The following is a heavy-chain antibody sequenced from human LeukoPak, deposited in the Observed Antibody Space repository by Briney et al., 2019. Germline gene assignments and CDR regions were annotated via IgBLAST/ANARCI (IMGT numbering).Heavy chain of an antibody. V-gene: IGHV3-30*18. CDR3: ANETYTPSCHLDS. Sequence: PGGSLRLSCGASGFTFSSYDMRWVRQAPGKGLEGLAVISYDGSNKYYTDSVKGRFTISRDNSKNTLYLQMTSLRDDDTPVYYCANETYTPSCHLDSWGQGTLVTVSS. CDR2: ISYDGSNK. D-gene: IGHD2-15*01. CDR1: GFTFSSYD. J-gene: IGHJ4*02.